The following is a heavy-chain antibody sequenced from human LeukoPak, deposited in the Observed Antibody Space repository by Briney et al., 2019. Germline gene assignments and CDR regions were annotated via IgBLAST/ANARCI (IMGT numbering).Heavy chain of an antibody. CDR1: GDSISSYY. V-gene: IGHV4-4*07. D-gene: IGHD1-1*01. J-gene: IGHJ4*02. CDR2: ISCSGSS. CDR3: ARGSSSNWNVFDY. Sequence: SETLSLTCTVSGDSISSYYWTWIRQPAGKGLEWIGRISCSGSSNYNPSLRSRVTMSVDTSKNQFSLKLTSVTAADTAVYYCARGSSSNWNVFDYWGQGTLVTVSS.